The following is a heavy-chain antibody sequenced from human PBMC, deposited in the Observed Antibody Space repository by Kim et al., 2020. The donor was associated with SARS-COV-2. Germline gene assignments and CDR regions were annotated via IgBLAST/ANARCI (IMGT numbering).Heavy chain of an antibody. J-gene: IGHJ3*02. CDR2: IIPMFGTI. CDR1: GVTFGTNS. V-gene: IGHV1-69*01. D-gene: IGHD3-10*01. Sequence: SVKVSCKASGVTFGTNSISWVRQAPGQGLEWMGGIIPMFGTINFAQTLQGRLTITADESTSTVYMELSSLRSDDTAVYYCARTFGSGTNSGSVDIWGQGTMATASS. CDR3: ARTFGSGTNSGSVDI.